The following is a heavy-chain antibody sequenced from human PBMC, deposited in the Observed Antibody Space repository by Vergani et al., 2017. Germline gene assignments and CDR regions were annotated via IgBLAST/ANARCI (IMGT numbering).Heavy chain of an antibody. D-gene: IGHD1-20*01. CDR2: IRSKANSYAT. V-gene: IGHV3-73*01. J-gene: IGHJ4*02. Sequence: EVQLVESGGGLVKPGGSLKLSCAASGFTFSGSAMHWVRQASGKGLEWVGRIRSKANSYATAYAASVKGRFTISRDDSKNTAYLQMNSLKTEDTAVYYCATLPDFNWNEGDYWGQGTLVTVSS. CDR1: GFTFSGSA. CDR3: ATLPDFNWNEGDY.